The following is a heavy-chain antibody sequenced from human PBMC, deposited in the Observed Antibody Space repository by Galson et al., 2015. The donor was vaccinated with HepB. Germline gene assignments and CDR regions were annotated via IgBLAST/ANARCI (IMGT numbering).Heavy chain of an antibody. CDR3: AKSRQQWLPTDFDY. CDR2: ISSSSSYI. J-gene: IGHJ4*02. V-gene: IGHV3-21*04. CDR1: GFTFSSYS. D-gene: IGHD6-19*01. Sequence: SLRLSCAASGFTFSSYSMNWVRQAPGKGLEWVSSISSSSSYIYYADSVKGRFTISRDNAKNSLYLQMNGLRAEDTAVYYCAKSRQQWLPTDFDYWGQGSLVTVSS.